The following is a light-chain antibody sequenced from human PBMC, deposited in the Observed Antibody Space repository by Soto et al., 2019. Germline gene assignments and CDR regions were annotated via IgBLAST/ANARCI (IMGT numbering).Light chain of an antibody. CDR3: QQRYNWPLT. J-gene: IGKJ4*01. Sequence: EIVLTQSPGALSLSPGESATLSCRASQSVSDTHVAWYQQRPGQAPRLLIYDASRRDIGVPDRFSGSGSGTDFTLTISSLEPEDFAVYYCQQRYNWPLTFGGGTKVDIK. CDR1: QSVSDTH. CDR2: DAS. V-gene: IGKV3D-20*02.